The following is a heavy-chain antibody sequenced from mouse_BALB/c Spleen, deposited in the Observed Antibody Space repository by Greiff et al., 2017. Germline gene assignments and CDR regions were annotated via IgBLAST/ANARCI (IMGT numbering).Heavy chain of an antibody. D-gene: IGHD5-1-1*01. J-gene: IGHJ4*01. CDR3: ARHSILNAIDY. Sequence: DVKLVESGGDLVKPGGSLKLSCAASGFTFSSYGMSWVRQTPDKRLEWVATISSGGSYTYYPDSVKGRFTISRDNAKTTLYLQMSSLNSEDTAMYYCARHSILNAIDYWGQGTSVTVSS. V-gene: IGHV5-6*02. CDR2: ISSGGSYT. CDR1: GFTFSSYG.